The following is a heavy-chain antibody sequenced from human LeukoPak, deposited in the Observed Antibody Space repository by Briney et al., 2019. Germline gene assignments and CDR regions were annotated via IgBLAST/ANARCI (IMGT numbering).Heavy chain of an antibody. CDR1: GGTFSSYA. CDR2: IIPIFGTA. D-gene: IGHD3-22*01. CDR3: ARDNYYDSSGYYSDY. Sequence: SVKVSCKASGGTFSSYAISWVRQAPGQGLEWVGGIIPIFGTANYAQKFQGRVTITADESTSTAYMELSSLRSEDTAVYYCARDNYYDSSGYYSDYWGQGTLVTVSS. J-gene: IGHJ4*02. V-gene: IGHV1-69*01.